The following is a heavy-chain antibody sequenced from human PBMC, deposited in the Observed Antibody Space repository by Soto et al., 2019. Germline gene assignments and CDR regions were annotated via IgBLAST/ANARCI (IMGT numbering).Heavy chain of an antibody. J-gene: IGHJ6*02. CDR1: GYTFIRYG. CDR3: ARGGYYDNSWGKLSHYGLDV. CDR2: ISPYNDYT. V-gene: IGHV1-18*01. D-gene: IGHD3-16*01. Sequence: QVQLAQSANEVKKPGASVRVSCKAAGYTFIRYGIAWVRQAPGQGLEWMGWISPYNDYTVYAQKFQGRVSMTADTATRTVYMNLRGLKSDDTAVYYGARGGYYDNSWGKLSHYGLDVWGQGTSVSVS.